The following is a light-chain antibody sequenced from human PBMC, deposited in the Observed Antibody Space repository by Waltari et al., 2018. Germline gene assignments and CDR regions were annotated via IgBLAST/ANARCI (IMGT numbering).Light chain of an antibody. CDR2: DNN. V-gene: IGLV1-51*01. J-gene: IGLJ3*02. CDR3: GTWDSGLNVVV. CDR1: SSNIGGNY. Sequence: QSVLTQPPSVSASPGQKVTISCSGSSSNIGGNYVSWYQHLPGTAPKLLISDNNNRPARIPDRFSGSKSGTTATLAITGLQTGDEADYYCGTWDSGLNVVVFGDGTKLTVL.